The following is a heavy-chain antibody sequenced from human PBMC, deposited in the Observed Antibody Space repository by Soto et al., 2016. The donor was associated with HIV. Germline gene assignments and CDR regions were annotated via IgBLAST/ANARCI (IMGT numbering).Heavy chain of an antibody. CDR3: AKSRKSYNQYFDY. V-gene: IGHV3-23*01. CDR2: IGGSGGST. D-gene: IGHD1-26*01. CDR1: GFTFSNYA. J-gene: IGHJ4*02. Sequence: EVQLLESGGGLVQPGGSLRLSCEASGFTFSNYAMSWVRQAPGKGLEWVSAIGGSGGSTYYAGSVRGRFTISRDTSKNTLNLQMNSLRAEDTATYYCAKSRKSYNQYFDYWGQGTLVTVSS.